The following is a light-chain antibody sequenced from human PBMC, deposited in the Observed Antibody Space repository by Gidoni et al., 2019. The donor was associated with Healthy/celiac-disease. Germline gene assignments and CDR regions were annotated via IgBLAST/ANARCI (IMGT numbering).Light chain of an antibody. J-gene: IGKJ2*01. CDR1: QSISSY. CDR2: AAS. V-gene: IGKV1-39*01. CDR3: QQSYSTPKT. Sequence: DIQMTQSPSSLSASVGDRVTITCRASQSISSYLNWYQQKPGKAPKLLIYAASSLQSGVPSRFSGSGSGTDFTITISSLQPEDFATYYCQQSYSTPKTFGQXTKLEIK.